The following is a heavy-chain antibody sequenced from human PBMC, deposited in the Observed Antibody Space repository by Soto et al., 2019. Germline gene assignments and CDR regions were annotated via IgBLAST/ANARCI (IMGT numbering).Heavy chain of an antibody. CDR3: ARGSGSGSSGNYYYYGMDV. V-gene: IGHV4-34*01. CDR1: GGSFSGYY. Sequence: PSETLSLTCAVYGGSFSGYYWSWIRQPPGKGLEWIGEINHSGSTNYNPSLKSRVTISVDTSKNQFSLKLSSVTAADTAVHYCARGSGSGSSGNYYYYGMDVWGQGTTVTVSS. CDR2: INHSGST. J-gene: IGHJ6*02. D-gene: IGHD3-22*01.